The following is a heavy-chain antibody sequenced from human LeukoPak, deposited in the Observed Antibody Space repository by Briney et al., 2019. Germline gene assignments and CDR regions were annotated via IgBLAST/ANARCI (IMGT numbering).Heavy chain of an antibody. V-gene: IGHV1-2*06. D-gene: IGHD3-22*01. J-gene: IGHJ4*02. CDR1: GYTFTGYY. Sequence: ASVKVSCKASGYTFTGYYMHWVRQAPGQGLEWMGRSNPNSGGTNYAQKFQGRVTMTRDTSISTAYMELSRLRSDDTAVYYCASSGHYYDCSGPYYFDYWGQGTLVTVSS. CDR2: SNPNSGGT. CDR3: ASSGHYYDCSGPYYFDY.